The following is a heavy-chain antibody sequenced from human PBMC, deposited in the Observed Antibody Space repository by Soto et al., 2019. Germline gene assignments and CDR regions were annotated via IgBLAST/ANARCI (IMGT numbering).Heavy chain of an antibody. D-gene: IGHD3-22*01. V-gene: IGHV1-18*01. CDR1: GYTFGYTFSNYG. CDR3: ARDNYERSGYFDY. Sequence: ASVKVSCKASGYTFGYTFSNYGISWVRQAPGQGLEWMGWISGYNGSTNYAQKFQGRVTMTTDTSTSTAYMELRSLRSDDTAVYYCARDNYERSGYFDYWGQGTLVTVSS. CDR2: ISGYNGST. J-gene: IGHJ4*02.